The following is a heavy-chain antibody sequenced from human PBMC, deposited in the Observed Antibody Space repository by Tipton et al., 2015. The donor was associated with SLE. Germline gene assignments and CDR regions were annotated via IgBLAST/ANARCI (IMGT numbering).Heavy chain of an antibody. CDR2: IKQDGSER. J-gene: IGHJ4*02. V-gene: IGHV3-7*01. CDR1: GFTFSDYC. Sequence: SLRLSCTASGFTFSDYCMNWFRQAPGKGLEWVANIKQDGSERQYVDSLRGRFTISRDNAKNSLYLQLSSLRVEDTAVYYCARDPVEWELPPDFWGQGTLVTVSS. CDR3: ARDPVEWELPPDF. D-gene: IGHD1-7*01.